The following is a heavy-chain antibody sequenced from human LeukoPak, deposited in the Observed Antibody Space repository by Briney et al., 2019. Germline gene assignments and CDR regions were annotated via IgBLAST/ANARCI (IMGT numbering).Heavy chain of an antibody. D-gene: IGHD3-22*01. J-gene: IGHJ4*02. CDR1: GFTFSSYG. Sequence: RPGGSLRLSCAASGFTFSSYGMNWVRQAPGKGLEWVSGISPSGGTTYYTDSVKGRFTISRDNSKNTLYLQLNSLRAEDTAVYYCAKEGNYYDTSGYYLYWGQGTLVTVSS. V-gene: IGHV3-23*01. CDR2: ISPSGGTT. CDR3: AKEGNYYDTSGYYLY.